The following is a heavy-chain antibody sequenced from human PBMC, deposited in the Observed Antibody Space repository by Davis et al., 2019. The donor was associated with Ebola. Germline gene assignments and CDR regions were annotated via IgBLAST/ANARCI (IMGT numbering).Heavy chain of an antibody. CDR3: ARAAYYYDSSGYYHSAFDI. D-gene: IGHD3-22*01. J-gene: IGHJ3*02. CDR2: IIPILGIA. Sequence: SVKVSCKASGGTFSSYTISWVRPAPGQGLEWMGRIIPILGIANYAQKFQGRVTITADKSTSTAYMELSSLRSEDTAVYYCARAAYYYDSSGYYHSAFDIWGQGTMVTVSS. V-gene: IGHV1-69*02. CDR1: GGTFSSYT.